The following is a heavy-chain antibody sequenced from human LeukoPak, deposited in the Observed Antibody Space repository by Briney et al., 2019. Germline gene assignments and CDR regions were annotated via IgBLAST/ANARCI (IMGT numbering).Heavy chain of an antibody. CDR3: AREEGDYWHY. D-gene: IGHD4-17*01. J-gene: IGHJ4*02. CDR1: GYTFTSYD. Sequence: SVKVSCKASGYTFTSYDINWVRQAPGQGLEWMGGIIPIFGTANYAQKFQGRVTITTDESTSTAYMELSSLRSEDTAVYYCAREEGDYWHYWGQGTLVTVSS. CDR2: IIPIFGTA. V-gene: IGHV1-69*05.